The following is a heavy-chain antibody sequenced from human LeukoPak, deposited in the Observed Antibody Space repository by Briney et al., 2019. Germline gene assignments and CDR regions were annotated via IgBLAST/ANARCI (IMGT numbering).Heavy chain of an antibody. Sequence: PGGSLRLSCAATGFTFSSYGMHWVRQAPGKGLEWVAVISYDGSNKYYADSVKGRFTISRDNSKNTLYLQMNSLRAEDTAVYYCAKTAYYDILTGYREPVYFDYWGQGTLVTVSS. CDR1: GFTFSSYG. J-gene: IGHJ4*02. V-gene: IGHV3-30*18. D-gene: IGHD3-9*01. CDR2: ISYDGSNK. CDR3: AKTAYYDILTGYREPVYFDY.